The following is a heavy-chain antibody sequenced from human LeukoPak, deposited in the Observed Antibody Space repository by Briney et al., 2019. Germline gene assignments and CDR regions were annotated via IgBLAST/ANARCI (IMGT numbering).Heavy chain of an antibody. J-gene: IGHJ4*02. CDR1: GHTFTSYD. CDR2: MNPNSGNT. D-gene: IGHD3-10*01. V-gene: IGHV1-8*01. Sequence: ASVKVSCKASGHTFTSYDINWVRQATGQGLEWMGWMNPNSGNTGYAQKFQGRVTMTRNTSISTAYMELSSLRSEDTAVYYCARNMVRGVISIVWGQGTLVTVSS. CDR3: ARNMVRGVISIV.